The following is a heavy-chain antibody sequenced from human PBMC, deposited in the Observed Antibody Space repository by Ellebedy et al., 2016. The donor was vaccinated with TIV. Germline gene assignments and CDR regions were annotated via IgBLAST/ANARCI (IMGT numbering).Heavy chain of an antibody. J-gene: IGHJ4*02. D-gene: IGHD3-22*01. CDR3: ARVSPRLHYYYDSEPVDY. Sequence: GESLKISXAASGFTFSSYSMNWVRQAPGKGLEWVSYISSSSSTIYYADSVKGRFTISRDNAKNSLYLQMNSLRAEDTAVYYCARVSPRLHYYYDSEPVDYWGQGTLVTVSS. V-gene: IGHV3-48*04. CDR1: GFTFSSYS. CDR2: ISSSSSTI.